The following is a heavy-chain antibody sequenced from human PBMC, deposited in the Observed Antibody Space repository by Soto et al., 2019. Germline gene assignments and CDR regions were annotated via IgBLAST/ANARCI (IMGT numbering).Heavy chain of an antibody. J-gene: IGHJ4*02. D-gene: IGHD3-10*01. CDR2: ISYDGSIE. Sequence: QVQVVESGGDVVQPGRSHRLSCAASGFTFSNYGMHWVRQAPGKGLDWVAVISYDGSIEYYSESVKGRFTMSRDNSENTVYLQMNSLRTEDTAVYFCGRDWVWFGAHPIDNWGQGTLVTVSS. CDR3: GRDWVWFGAHPIDN. CDR1: GFTFSNYG. V-gene: IGHV3-30*03.